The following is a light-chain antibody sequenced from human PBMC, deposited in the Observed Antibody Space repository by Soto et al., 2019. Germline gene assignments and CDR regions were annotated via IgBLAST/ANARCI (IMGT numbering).Light chain of an antibody. J-gene: IGKJ4*01. CDR1: QGIRND. Sequence: AIQMTQSPSSLSASVGDRVTITCRASQGIRNDLGWYQQKPGKAPKLLIYAASSLQSGVPSRFSGSGSGTDFTLPISSLQPEDFAPYYCLQDYNYPLTFGGGTKVEIK. V-gene: IGKV1-6*01. CDR2: AAS. CDR3: LQDYNYPLT.